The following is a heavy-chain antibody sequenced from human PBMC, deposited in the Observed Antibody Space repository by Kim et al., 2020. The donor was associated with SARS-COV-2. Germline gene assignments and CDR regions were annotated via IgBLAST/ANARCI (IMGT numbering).Heavy chain of an antibody. D-gene: IGHD4-17*01. CDR1: GYTFTDYY. CDR3: ARGPSTGDFDY. Sequence: ASVKVSCKASGYTFTDYYIHWMRQAPGQGLEWMGWINPNNGDSNYAQRFQGRVTMTRDTSVSTIYMELTRLRSDDVATFYCARGPSTGDFDYWGQGTLVTVSS. V-gene: IGHV1-2*02. J-gene: IGHJ4*02. CDR2: INPNNGDS.